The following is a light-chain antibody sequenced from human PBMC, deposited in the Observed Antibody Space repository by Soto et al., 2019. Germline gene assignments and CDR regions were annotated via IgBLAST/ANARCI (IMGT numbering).Light chain of an antibody. V-gene: IGKV1-5*03. CDR2: KAS. J-gene: IGKJ1*01. CDR3: QQYHTYRT. Sequence: DIHMTQSPSTLSAYVRDTVTITFRASQSVSSWLAWYQQKPGKAPKPLIYKASSLESGVPSRFSGSGSGTEFTLTISSLQPDDFATYYCQQYHTYRTFGQGTKVDIK. CDR1: QSVSSW.